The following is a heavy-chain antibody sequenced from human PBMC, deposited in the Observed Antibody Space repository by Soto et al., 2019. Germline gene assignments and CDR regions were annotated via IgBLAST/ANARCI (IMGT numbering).Heavy chain of an antibody. J-gene: IGHJ5*02. V-gene: IGHV3-30*18. CDR3: AKDWGSSGGYNWFDP. D-gene: IGHD3-16*01. Sequence: QVQLVESGGGVVQSGRSLRLSCAASGFTFSTSGMHWIRQAPGKGLEWVAMISHDGGATYYVDSVKGRFTISRDTDKNTLQLQMDSLRPEDTATYYCAKDWGSSGGYNWFDPWGQGTLITVSS. CDR2: ISHDGGAT. CDR1: GFTFSTSG.